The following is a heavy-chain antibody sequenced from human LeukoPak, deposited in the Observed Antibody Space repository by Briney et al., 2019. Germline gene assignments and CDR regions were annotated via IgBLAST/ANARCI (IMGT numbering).Heavy chain of an antibody. J-gene: IGHJ3*02. CDR1: GFTFSSYS. Sequence: PGGSLRLSCAASGFTFSSYSMNWVRQAPGKGLEWVSSISSSSSYIYYADSVKGRFTTSRDNAKNSLYLQMNSLRAEDTAVYYCARSRGNDAFDIWGQGTMVTVSS. V-gene: IGHV3-21*01. CDR2: ISSSSSYI. CDR3: ARSRGNDAFDI.